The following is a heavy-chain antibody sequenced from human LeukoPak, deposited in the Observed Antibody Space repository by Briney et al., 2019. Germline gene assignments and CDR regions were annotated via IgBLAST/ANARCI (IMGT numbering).Heavy chain of an antibody. V-gene: IGHV3-9*01. J-gene: IGHJ4*02. CDR1: GFTFDDYA. CDR2: ISWNSGSI. D-gene: IGHD6-19*01. CDR3: AEDIKWLVQYYFDY. Sequence: PGGSLRLSCAASGFTFDDYAMHWVRQAPGKGLEWVSGISWNSGSIGYADSVKGRFTISRDNAKNSLYPQMNSLRAEDTALYYCAEDIKWLVQYYFDYWGQGTLVTVSS.